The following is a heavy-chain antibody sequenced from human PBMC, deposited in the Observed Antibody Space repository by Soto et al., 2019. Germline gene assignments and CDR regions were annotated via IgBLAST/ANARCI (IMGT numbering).Heavy chain of an antibody. J-gene: IGHJ4*02. Sequence: EVQLVESGGGLVQPGRSLRLSCAASGFTFDDYAMHWVRPAPGKGLEWVSGISWNSGSIGYADSVKGRFTISRDNAKNSLYLQMNSLRAEDTALYYCAKDQGPSIGYGDYSDYWGQGTLVTVSS. CDR2: ISWNSGSI. CDR3: AKDQGPSIGYGDYSDY. D-gene: IGHD4-17*01. V-gene: IGHV3-9*01. CDR1: GFTFDDYA.